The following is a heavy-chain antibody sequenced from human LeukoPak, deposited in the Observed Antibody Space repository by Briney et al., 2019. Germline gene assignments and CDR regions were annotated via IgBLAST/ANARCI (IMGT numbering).Heavy chain of an antibody. D-gene: IGHD5-24*01. V-gene: IGHV3-23*01. CDR3: SNGEMARSPAVFRN. J-gene: IGHJ4*02. Sequence: GSLRLSCAPSGFTSTSYAMSWVRQAPGQGLEWVSAFSGSGCSTYYADSVKGRFTISRDNSKNPLYLQMNSLRAEDTAVYYCSNGEMARSPAVFRNWGEGTLVTVSS. CDR1: GFTSTSYA. CDR2: FSGSGCST.